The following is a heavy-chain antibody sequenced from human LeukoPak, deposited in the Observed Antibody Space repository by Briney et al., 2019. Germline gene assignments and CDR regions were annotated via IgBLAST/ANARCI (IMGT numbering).Heavy chain of an antibody. J-gene: IGHJ3*02. CDR3: AKDLVYDSSGYYTPGAFDI. D-gene: IGHD3-22*01. CDR2: ISGSGGST. CDR1: GFTFSSYA. V-gene: IGHV3-23*01. Sequence: GGSLRLSCAASGFTFSSYAMSWVRQAPGKGLEWVSAISGSGGSTYYADSVKGRFTISRDNSKNTLYLQMNSLRAKDTAVYYCAKDLVYDSSGYYTPGAFDIWGQGTMVTVSS.